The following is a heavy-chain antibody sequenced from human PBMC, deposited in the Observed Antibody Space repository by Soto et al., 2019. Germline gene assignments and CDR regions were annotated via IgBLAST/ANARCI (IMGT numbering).Heavy chain of an antibody. Sequence: SGGSLRLSCAASGFTFSSYGMHWVRQAPGKGLEWVAVISYDGSNKYYADSVKGRFTISRDNSKNTLYLQMNSLRAEDTAVYYCAKDRVGGITIFGVVIIPTALDYWGQGTLVTVSS. J-gene: IGHJ4*02. CDR3: AKDRVGGITIFGVVIIPTALDY. D-gene: IGHD3-3*01. CDR1: GFTFSSYG. V-gene: IGHV3-30*18. CDR2: ISYDGSNK.